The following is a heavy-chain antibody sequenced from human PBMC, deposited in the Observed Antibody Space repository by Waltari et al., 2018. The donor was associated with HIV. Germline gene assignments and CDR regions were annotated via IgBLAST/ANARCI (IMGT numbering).Heavy chain of an antibody. V-gene: IGHV3-48*01. CDR3: ARRRAAAGNGCFDY. Sequence: EVQLVESGGGLVQPGGSLKLSCAASGFTFSTYTMNWVRQAPGKGLEWISYISTSSSTIYYADSVKGRFTISGDNAKNSLYLQMSSLRAEDTAVYYCARRRAAAGNGCFDYWGQGTLVTVSS. J-gene: IGHJ4*02. CDR2: ISTSSSTI. D-gene: IGHD6-13*01. CDR1: GFTFSTYT.